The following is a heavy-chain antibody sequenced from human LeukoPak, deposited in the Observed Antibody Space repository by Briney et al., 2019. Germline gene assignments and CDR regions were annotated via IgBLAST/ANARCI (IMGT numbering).Heavy chain of an antibody. V-gene: IGHV1-2*02. CDR1: GYTFTGYY. D-gene: IGHD3-10*01. CDR2: INPNSGGT. J-gene: IGHJ4*02. Sequence: ASVTVSCKASGYTFTGYYMHWVRQAPGQGLEWMGWINPNSGGTNYAQKFQGRVTMTRDTSISTAYMELSRLRSDDTAVYYCARATVITMVRGVIPYFDYWGQGTLVTVSS. CDR3: ARATVITMVRGVIPYFDY.